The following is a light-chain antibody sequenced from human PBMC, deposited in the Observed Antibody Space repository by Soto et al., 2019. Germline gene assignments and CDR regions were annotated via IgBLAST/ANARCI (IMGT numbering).Light chain of an antibody. CDR2: EVN. Sequence: QSALTQPASVSGSPGQSITISCTGTSSDVGSYNLVSWYQHHPGKAPKLVIDEVNKRPSGVSNRFSGSKSGNTASLTISGLQTEDEASYSCCSYACSITWVFGGGTKLTVL. CDR3: CSYACSITWV. V-gene: IGLV2-23*02. J-gene: IGLJ3*02. CDR1: SSDVGSYNL.